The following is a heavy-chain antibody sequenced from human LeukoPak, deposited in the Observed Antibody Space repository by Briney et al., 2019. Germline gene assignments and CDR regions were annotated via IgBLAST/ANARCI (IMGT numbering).Heavy chain of an antibody. CDR3: AKSYAYGDYVGGRQNWCFAL. J-gene: IGHJ2*01. CDR2: ISYDGSNE. CDR1: GFTFSSYG. V-gene: IGHV3-30*18. Sequence: QSGGSLRLSCAASGFTFSSYGMHWVRQAPGKGLEWVAVISYDGSNEYYADSVEGRFTISRDNSKNTLYLQMNSLRAEDTAVYSCAKSYAYGDYVGGRQNWCFALWGRGTLVTVAS. D-gene: IGHD4-17*01.